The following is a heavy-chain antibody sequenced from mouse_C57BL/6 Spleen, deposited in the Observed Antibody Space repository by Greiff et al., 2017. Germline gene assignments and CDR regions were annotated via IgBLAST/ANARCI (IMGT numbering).Heavy chain of an antibody. Sequence: QVQLQQSGAELVRPGASVTLSCKASGYTFTDYEMHWVKQTPVHGLEWIGAIDPETGGTAYNQKFKGKAILTADKSSSTAYMELRSLTSEDSAVYYCTRSLYYYGSRYFDYWGQGTTLTVSS. CDR2: IDPETGGT. V-gene: IGHV1-15*01. CDR3: TRSLYYYGSRYFDY. J-gene: IGHJ2*01. D-gene: IGHD1-1*01. CDR1: GYTFTDYE.